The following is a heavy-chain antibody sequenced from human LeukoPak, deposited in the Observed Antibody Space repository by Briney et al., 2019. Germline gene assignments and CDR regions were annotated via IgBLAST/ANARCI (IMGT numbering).Heavy chain of an antibody. CDR1: GGSISSSSYY. CDR2: IYYSGST. CDR3: ARSQGIAAAGTY. D-gene: IGHD6-13*01. Sequence: PSGTLSLTCTVSGGSISSSSYYWGWIGQPPGKGLEWIGSIYYSGSTYYNPSLKSRVTISVDTSKNQFSLKLSSVTAADTAVYYCARSQGIAAAGTYWGQGTLVTVSS. V-gene: IGHV4-39*01. J-gene: IGHJ4*02.